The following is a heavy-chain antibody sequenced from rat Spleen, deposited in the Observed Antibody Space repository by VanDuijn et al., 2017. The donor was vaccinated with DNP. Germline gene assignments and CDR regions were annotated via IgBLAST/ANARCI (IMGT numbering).Heavy chain of an antibody. V-gene: IGHV5-20*01. CDR1: GFTFSDYY. CDR2: ISYDGGTA. Sequence: EVQLVESGGGLVQPGRSLKLSCAASGFTFSDYYMAWVRQAPKKGLEWVATISYDGGTAYYRHSVKGRFTISRDNAKSSLFLQMDSLRSEDTATYYCSTRNSGYGGYFDYWGQGVMVTVSS. CDR3: STRNSGYGGYFDY. J-gene: IGHJ2*01. D-gene: IGHD4-3*01.